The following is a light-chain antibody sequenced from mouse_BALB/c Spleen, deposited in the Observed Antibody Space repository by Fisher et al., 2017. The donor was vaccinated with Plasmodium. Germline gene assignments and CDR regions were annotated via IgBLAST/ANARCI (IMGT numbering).Light chain of an antibody. V-gene: IGKV1-135*01. CDR1: QSLLNSDGKTY. CDR3: WQGTHVWT. J-gene: IGKJ1*01. Sequence: VMTQSPLTLSVTIGQPASISCKSSQSLLNSDGKTYLSWLLQRPGQSPKRLIYLVSYLDSGIPDRFTGSGSGTDFTLKISRVEAEDLGVYYCWQGTHVWTFGGGTKLEIK. CDR2: LVS.